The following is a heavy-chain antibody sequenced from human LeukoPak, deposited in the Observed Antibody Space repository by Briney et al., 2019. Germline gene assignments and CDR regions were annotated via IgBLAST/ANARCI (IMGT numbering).Heavy chain of an antibody. CDR1: GFTLSSHW. J-gene: IGHJ4*02. D-gene: IGHD3-16*02. CDR3: ASGIYDYVWGSYRLDY. Sequence: GGSLRLSCAASGFTLSSHWVSWVRQAPGKRLQWGTNIKQDGGEKHYVDSVRGRFPISRDNTKNSLYLQMNSLRVEDSAVYYCASGIYDYVWGSYRLDYWGQGTLVTVSS. CDR2: IKQDGGEK. V-gene: IGHV3-7*01.